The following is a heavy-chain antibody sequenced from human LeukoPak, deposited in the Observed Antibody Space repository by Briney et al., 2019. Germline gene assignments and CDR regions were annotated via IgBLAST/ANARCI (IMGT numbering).Heavy chain of an antibody. J-gene: IGHJ6*02. CDR2: IGTAGDT. CDR1: GFTFSSYD. V-gene: IGHV3-13*01. Sequence: GGSLRLSCAASGFTFSSYDMHWVRQATGKGLEWVSAIGTAGDTYYPGSVKGRFTISRENAKNSLYLQMNSLRAGDTAVYYCARARPFSSSWYTDPQTYYYYGMDVWGQGTTVTVSS. CDR3: ARARPFSSSWYTDPQTYYYYGMDV. D-gene: IGHD6-13*01.